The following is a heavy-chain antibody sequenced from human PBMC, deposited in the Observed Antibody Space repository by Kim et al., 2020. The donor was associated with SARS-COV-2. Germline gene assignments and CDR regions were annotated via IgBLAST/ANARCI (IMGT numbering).Heavy chain of an antibody. CDR2: INHSGST. CDR3: ARASTSSSWPTFGGHNWF. CDR1: GGSFSGYY. J-gene: IGHJ5*01. D-gene: IGHD6-13*01. Sequence: SETLSLTCAVYGGSFSGYYWSWIRQPPGKGLEWIGEINHSGSTNYNPSLKSRVTISVDTSKNQFSLKLSSVTAADTAVYYCARASTSSSWPTFGGHNWF. V-gene: IGHV4-34*01.